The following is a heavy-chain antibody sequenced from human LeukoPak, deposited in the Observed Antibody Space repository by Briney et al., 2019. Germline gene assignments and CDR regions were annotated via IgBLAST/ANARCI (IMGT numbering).Heavy chain of an antibody. CDR3: AKEYYYASGCVDY. J-gene: IGHJ4*02. D-gene: IGHD3-10*01. V-gene: IGHV3-30*02. CDR2: IRYDGSNK. Sequence: QAGGSLRLSCAASGFTFSSYGMHWVRQAPGKGLEGVAFIRYDGSNKYYADSVKGRFTISRDNSKNTLYLQMNSLRAEDTAVYYCAKEYYYASGCVDYWGQGTLVTVSS. CDR1: GFTFSSYG.